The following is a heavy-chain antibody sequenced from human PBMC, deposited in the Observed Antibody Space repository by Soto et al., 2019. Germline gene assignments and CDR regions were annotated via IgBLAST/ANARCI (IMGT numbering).Heavy chain of an antibody. CDR3: AKDSPDYDILTGQGPFDY. J-gene: IGHJ4*02. CDR1: GFTFSSYA. V-gene: IGHV3-23*01. Sequence: GGSLRLSCAASGFTFSSYAMSWVRQAPGKGLEWVSAISGSGGSTYYADSVKGRFIISRDNSKNTLYLQMNSLRAEDTAVYYCAKDSPDYDILTGQGPFDYWGQGTLVTVSS. CDR2: ISGSGGST. D-gene: IGHD3-9*01.